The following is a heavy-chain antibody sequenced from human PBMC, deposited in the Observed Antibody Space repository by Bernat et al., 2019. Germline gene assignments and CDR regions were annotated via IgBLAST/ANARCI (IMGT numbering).Heavy chain of an antibody. D-gene: IGHD5-18*01. CDR2: TYYRSKWYN. CDR1: GDSVSSNSAV. V-gene: IGHV6-1*01. J-gene: IGHJ3*02. CDR3: GRDGCSYGLGIDAFDI. Sequence: QVQLQQSGPGLVKPSHTLALTCAISGDSVSSNSAVWYWIRQSPSRGLEWLGRTYYRSKWYNDYAVSVKNRINIIPDASKNQFSLQLNSVTTDDTAGYYCGRDGCSYGLGIDAFDIWGQGTMVTVSS.